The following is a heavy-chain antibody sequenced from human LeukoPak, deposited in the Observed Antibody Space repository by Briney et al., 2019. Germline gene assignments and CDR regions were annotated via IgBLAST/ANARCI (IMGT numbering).Heavy chain of an antibody. D-gene: IGHD3-22*01. Sequence: SGGSLRLSCAASGFTVSSNYMSWVRQAPGKGLEWVSVIYSGGSTYYADSVKGRFTISRDNSKNTLYLQMNSLRAEDTAVYYCARDRGDSSGYYPPPYWGQGTLVTVSS. CDR1: GFTVSSNY. V-gene: IGHV3-66*01. J-gene: IGHJ4*02. CDR2: IYSGGST. CDR3: ARDRGDSSGYYPPPY.